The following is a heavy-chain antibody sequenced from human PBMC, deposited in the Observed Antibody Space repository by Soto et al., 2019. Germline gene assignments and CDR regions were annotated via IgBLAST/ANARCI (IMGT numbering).Heavy chain of an antibody. CDR2: MNPNTGNS. D-gene: IGHD6-25*01. V-gene: IGHV1-8*01. CDR1: GFTFSTYD. Sequence: GYSVKVSCKASGFTFSTYDIHWVRQATGQGLEWMGWMNPNTGNSGSAQKFQGRVTMTRNTSITTAYMEVSSLRSDDTAVYFCARRKERAGPHYFALWGQGALVTVSS. J-gene: IGHJ4*02. CDR3: ARRKERAGPHYFAL.